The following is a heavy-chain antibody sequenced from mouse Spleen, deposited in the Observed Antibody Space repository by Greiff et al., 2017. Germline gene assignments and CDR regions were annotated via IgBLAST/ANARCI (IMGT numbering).Heavy chain of an antibody. CDR1: GFTFSDYG. D-gene: IGHD2-1*01. CDR3: AKGIYYGNSLYAMDY. CDR2: ISSGSSTI. J-gene: IGHJ4*01. V-gene: IGHV5-17*01. Sequence: EVKLVESGGGLVKPGGSLKLSCAASGFTFSDYGMHWVRQAPEKGLEWVAYISSGSSTIYYADTVKGRFTISSDNAKNTLFLQMTSLRSEDTAMYYCAKGIYYGNSLYAMDYWGQGTSVTVSS.